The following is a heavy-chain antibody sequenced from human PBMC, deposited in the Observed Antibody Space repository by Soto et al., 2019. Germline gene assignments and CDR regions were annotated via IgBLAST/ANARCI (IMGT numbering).Heavy chain of an antibody. V-gene: IGHV4-30-4*01. Sequence: PSETLSLTCTVSGGSISSGDYYWSWIRQPPGKGLEWIGYIYYSGSTYYNPSLKSRVTISVDTSKNQFSLKLSSVTAADTAVYYCARDTMIGISYYGMDVWGQGTTVTVSS. CDR3: ARDTMIGISYYGMDV. J-gene: IGHJ6*02. CDR2: IYYSGST. D-gene: IGHD3-22*01. CDR1: GGSISSGDYY.